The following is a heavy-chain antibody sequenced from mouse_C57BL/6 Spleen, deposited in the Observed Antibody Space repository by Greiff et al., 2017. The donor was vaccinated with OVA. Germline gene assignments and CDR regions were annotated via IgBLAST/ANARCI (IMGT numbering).Heavy chain of an antibody. V-gene: IGHV6-6*01. D-gene: IGHD2-4*01. CDR3: TGRYYDYDTWFAY. Sequence: EVQLVESGGGLVQPGGSMKLSCAASGFTFSDAWMDWVRQSPEKGLEWVAEIRNKANNHATYYAESVKGRFTISRDDSKSSVYLQMNSLRAEDTGIYYCTGRYYDYDTWFAYWGQGTLVTVSA. CDR1: GFTFSDAW. J-gene: IGHJ3*01. CDR2: IRNKANNHAT.